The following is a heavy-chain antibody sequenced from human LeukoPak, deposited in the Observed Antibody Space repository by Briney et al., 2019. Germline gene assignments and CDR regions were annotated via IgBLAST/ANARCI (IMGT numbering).Heavy chain of an antibody. CDR1: GVSISSYS. J-gene: IGHJ4*02. CDR2: IYNTGST. Sequence: SETLSLTCTVSGVSISSYSWSWIRQPPREGLEWIGYIYNTGSTNYNPSLKSRVTISVDTSKNQFSLRLSSVTAADTAVYYCAGSSKYYYVAFGYWGQGTLVTVSS. V-gene: IGHV4-59*08. CDR3: AGSSKYYYVAFGY. D-gene: IGHD3-22*01.